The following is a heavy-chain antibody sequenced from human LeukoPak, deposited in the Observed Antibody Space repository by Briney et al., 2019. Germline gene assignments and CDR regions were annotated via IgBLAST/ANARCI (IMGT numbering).Heavy chain of an antibody. CDR2: ISSSGSYI. Sequence: NTGGSLRLSCAASGFTFSSYSMNWVRQAPGKGLEWVSSISSSGSYIYYADSVKGRFTISRDNAKNSLYLQMNSLRAEDTALYYCAKARDLRLGELSLLDAFDIWGQGTMVTVSS. V-gene: IGHV3-21*04. CDR1: GFTFSSYS. D-gene: IGHD3-16*02. CDR3: AKARDLRLGELSLLDAFDI. J-gene: IGHJ3*02.